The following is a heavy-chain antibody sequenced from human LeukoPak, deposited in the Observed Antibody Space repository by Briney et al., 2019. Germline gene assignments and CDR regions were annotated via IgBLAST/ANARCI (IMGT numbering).Heavy chain of an antibody. CDR2: IYYSGST. CDR3: ARDYYDSSGYPGFDY. D-gene: IGHD3-22*01. V-gene: IGHV4-59*01. CDR1: GGSFSGYY. J-gene: IGHJ4*02. Sequence: PSETLSLTCAVYGGSFSGYYWSWIRQPPGKGLEWIGYIYYSGSTNYNPSLKSRVTISVDTSKNQFSLKLSSVTAADTAVYYCARDYYDSSGYPGFDYWGQGTLVTVSS.